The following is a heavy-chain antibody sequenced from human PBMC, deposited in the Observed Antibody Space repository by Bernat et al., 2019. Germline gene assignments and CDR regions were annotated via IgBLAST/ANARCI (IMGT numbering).Heavy chain of an antibody. D-gene: IGHD3-10*01. CDR2: IWYDGSNK. J-gene: IGHJ6*02. CDR1: GFTFSSYA. CDR3: ARDFGAASYYYYYYGMDV. Sequence: QVQLVESGGGVVQPGRSLRLSCAASGFTFSSYAMHWVRQAPGKGLEWVAVIWYDGSNKYYADSLKGRFTISRDNSKNTLYLQMNSLRAEDTAVYYCARDFGAASYYYYYYGMDVWGQGTTVTVSS. V-gene: IGHV3-33*08.